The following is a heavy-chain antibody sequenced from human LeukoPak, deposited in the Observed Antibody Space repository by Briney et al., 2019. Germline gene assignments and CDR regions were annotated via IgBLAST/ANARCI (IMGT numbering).Heavy chain of an antibody. CDR1: GFTFSSYW. Sequence: GGSLRLSCAASGFTFSSYWMSWVRQAPGKGLEWVANIKQDGSEKYYVDSVKGRFTISRDNAKNSLYLQMNSLRAEDTAVYYCAGGFRGNVQLELYYWGQGTLVTVSS. CDR3: AGGFRGNVQLELYY. CDR2: IKQDGSEK. D-gene: IGHD1-1*01. J-gene: IGHJ4*02. V-gene: IGHV3-7*01.